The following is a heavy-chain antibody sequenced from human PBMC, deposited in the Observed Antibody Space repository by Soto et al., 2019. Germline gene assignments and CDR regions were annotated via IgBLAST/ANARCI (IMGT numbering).Heavy chain of an antibody. J-gene: IGHJ4*02. CDR2: IYYSGST. V-gene: IGHV4-39*01. CDR1: GGSVSSYY. D-gene: IGHD3-3*01. CDR3: ARHGDYDFWSGYYFGDYFDY. Sequence: SETLSLTCTVSGGSVSSYYWGWIRQPPGKGLEWIGSIYYSGSTYYNPSLKSRVTMSVDTSKNQFSLKLSSVTAADTAVYYCARHGDYDFWSGYYFGDYFDYWGQGTLVTVSS.